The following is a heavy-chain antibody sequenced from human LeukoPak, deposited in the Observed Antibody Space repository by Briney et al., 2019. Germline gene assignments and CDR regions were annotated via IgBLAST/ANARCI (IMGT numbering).Heavy chain of an antibody. J-gene: IGHJ3*02. CDR2: ISSSGSTI. CDR1: GFTFSSYE. D-gene: IGHD4-23*01. CDR3: AREGGNNAFDI. Sequence: GGSLRLSCAASGFTFSSYEMNWVRQAPGKGLEGVSYISSSGSTIYYADSVKGRFTISRDNAKNSLYLQMNSLRAEDTAVYYCAREGGNNAFDIWGQGTMVTVSS. V-gene: IGHV3-48*03.